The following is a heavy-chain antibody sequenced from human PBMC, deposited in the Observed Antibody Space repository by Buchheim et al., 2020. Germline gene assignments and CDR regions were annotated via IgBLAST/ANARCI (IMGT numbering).Heavy chain of an antibody. CDR2: ISFDGSNK. J-gene: IGHJ5*02. Sequence: QVQLVESGGGVVQPGRSLRLSCAASGFTFSTYGMHWVRQAPGKGLEWVAVISFDGSNKYYAESVKGRFTISRDNSKNTLYLQMNSLTAEDTAVYYCAKDLVGVTTRSSWGQGTL. V-gene: IGHV3-30*18. CDR1: GFTFSTYG. CDR3: AKDLVGVTTRSS. D-gene: IGHD1-26*01.